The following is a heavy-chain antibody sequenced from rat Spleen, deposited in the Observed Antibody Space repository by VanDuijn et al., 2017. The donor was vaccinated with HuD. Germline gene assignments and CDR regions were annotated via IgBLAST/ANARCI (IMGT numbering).Heavy chain of an antibody. D-gene: IGHD5-1*01. J-gene: IGHJ2*01. CDR1: GFTFSDYY. V-gene: IGHV5-29*01. Sequence: EVQLVESGGGLVQPGRSLKLSRAASGFTFSDYYMAWVRQAPTKGLEWVATISHDGSNTYYRDSLKGRFPISRDNAKSTLYLQMDSLRSEDTATYYCARHSNWGFDYWGQGVMVTVSS. CDR3: ARHSNWGFDY. CDR2: ISHDGSNT.